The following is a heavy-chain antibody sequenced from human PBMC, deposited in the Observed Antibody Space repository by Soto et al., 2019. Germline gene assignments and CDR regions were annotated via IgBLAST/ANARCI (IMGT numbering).Heavy chain of an antibody. V-gene: IGHV2-5*01. CDR2: IYWHDEI. D-gene: IGHD1-26*01. J-gene: IGHJ4*02. CDR1: GFSLTTTAEA. Sequence: QITLKESGPTLVKPTQTLTLTCTFSGFSLTTTAEAVGWIRQPPGNALEWLALIYWHDEIHYSPSLKSRLTITTDTSKNQVVLRMTNMDPVDTATYYCAHRKGGSFDYWGQGTLVSVSS. CDR3: AHRKGGSFDY.